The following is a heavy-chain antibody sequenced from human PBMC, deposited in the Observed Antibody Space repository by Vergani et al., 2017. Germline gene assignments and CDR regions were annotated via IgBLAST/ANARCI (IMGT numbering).Heavy chain of an antibody. CDR3: AKGKESGSYGRNWFDP. J-gene: IGHJ5*02. V-gene: IGHV3-23*01. CDR2: IKNTGDST. Sequence: EVQLLQSEGAVVQPGGSLRLSCVASGFTFSSHAMSWVRQGHGQGLEWGSSIKNTGDSTHYADSVKGRFTISRDNSKNTLYLQMNSLRVEDTAVYYCAKGKESGSYGRNWFDPWGQGTLVTVSS. D-gene: IGHD1-26*01. CDR1: GFTFSSHA.